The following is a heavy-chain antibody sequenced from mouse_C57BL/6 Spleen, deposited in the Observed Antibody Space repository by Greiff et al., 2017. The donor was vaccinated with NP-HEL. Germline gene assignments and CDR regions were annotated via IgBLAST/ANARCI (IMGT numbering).Heavy chain of an antibody. J-gene: IGHJ4*01. CDR3: ARSYYSNLLAMDY. CDR1: GFTFTDYY. D-gene: IGHD2-5*01. V-gene: IGHV7-3*01. Sequence: EVKLVESGGGLVQPGGSLSLACAASGFTFTDYYMSWVRQPPGKALEWLGFIRNKANGYTTEYSASVKGRFTISRDNAQSILYLQINALIAEQSATYYCARSYYSNLLAMDYWGQGTSVTVSS. CDR2: IRNKANGYTT.